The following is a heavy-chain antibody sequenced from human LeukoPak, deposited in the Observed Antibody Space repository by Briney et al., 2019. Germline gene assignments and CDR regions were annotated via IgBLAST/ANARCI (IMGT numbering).Heavy chain of an antibody. CDR3: ARALNYYDSSGYYDY. CDR2: IYYNGST. CDR1: GGSISSGGYY. Sequence: SETLSLTCTVSGGSISSGGYYWSWIRQHPGKGLEWIGYIYYNGSTYYNPSLKSRVTISVDTSKNQFSLKLSSVTAADTAVYYCARALNYYDSSGYYDYWGQGTLVTVSS. J-gene: IGHJ4*02. V-gene: IGHV4-31*03. D-gene: IGHD3-22*01.